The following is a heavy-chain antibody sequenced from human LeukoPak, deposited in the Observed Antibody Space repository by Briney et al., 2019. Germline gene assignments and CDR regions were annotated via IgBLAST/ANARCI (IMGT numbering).Heavy chain of an antibody. V-gene: IGHV3-23*01. CDR3: AKDYGPYYDSSGSTLDY. CDR1: GFTFSSYA. J-gene: IGHJ4*02. D-gene: IGHD3-22*01. Sequence: GGSLRLSCAASGFTFSSYAMSWVRQAPGKGLEWVSAISGSGGSTYYADSVKGRFTISRDNSKNTLYLQMNSLRAEDTAVYYCAKDYGPYYDSSGSTLDYWGQGTLVTVSS. CDR2: ISGSGGST.